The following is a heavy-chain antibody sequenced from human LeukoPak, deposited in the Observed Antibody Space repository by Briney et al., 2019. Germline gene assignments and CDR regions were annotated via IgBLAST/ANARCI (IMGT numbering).Heavy chain of an antibody. V-gene: IGHV3-23*01. CDR1: GFTLSSYA. J-gene: IGHJ4*02. CDR3: ARDCNRTYCYDY. D-gene: IGHD2/OR15-2a*01. CDR2: ISDTGNT. Sequence: GGSLRLSCAASGFTLSSYAMSWVRQAPGKGLEWVSAISDTGNTYHADSVKGRFTISRDNAKNSLYLQMNSLRAEDTAVYYCARDCNRTYCYDYWGQGTLVTVSS.